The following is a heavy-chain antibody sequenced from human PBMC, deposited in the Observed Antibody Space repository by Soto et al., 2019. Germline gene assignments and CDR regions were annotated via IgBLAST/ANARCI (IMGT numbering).Heavy chain of an antibody. CDR3: ARGGHVVVVTAALDY. Sequence: QVQLMQSGAEVKKPGASVKVSCKASVDTFTEYYIHWVRQAPGQGLEWMGTVNPSGGHTTYAQHFLGRVTMTRDTATNTLYMELTSLTSEDTAVYYCARGGHVVVVTAALDYWGQGTLVTVSS. D-gene: IGHD2-21*02. V-gene: IGHV1-46*01. J-gene: IGHJ4*02. CDR2: VNPSGGHT. CDR1: VDTFTEYY.